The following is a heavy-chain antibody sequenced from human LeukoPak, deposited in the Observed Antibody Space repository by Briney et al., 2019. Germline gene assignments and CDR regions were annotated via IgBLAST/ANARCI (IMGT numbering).Heavy chain of an antibody. V-gene: IGHV1-18*01. CDR1: GYTFTSYG. D-gene: IGHD2-15*01. J-gene: IGHJ1*01. Sequence: ASVKLSCNASGYTFTSYGISLVRQAHGQGHGWKGWISAYNGNTNYAQKLQGRVTMTTDTSTSTAYMELRSLRSDDTAVYYCARDERYCSGGSCPFQHWGQGTLVTVSS. CDR3: ARDERYCSGGSCPFQH. CDR2: ISAYNGNT.